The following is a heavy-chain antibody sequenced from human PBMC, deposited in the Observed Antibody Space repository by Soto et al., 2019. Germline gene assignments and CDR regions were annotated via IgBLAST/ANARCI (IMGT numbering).Heavy chain of an antibody. J-gene: IGHJ4*02. Sequence: QITLKESGPTLVKPTQTLTLTCTFSGFPLSTSGVGVGWIRQPPRKPLAWLALIYWNDDKRYSPSLKSRLTIAKDTSKSQGVLTTTTKDPVDTATYDGAHSLPGSSWTWYYSDYWGQGTLVTVSS. V-gene: IGHV2-5*01. CDR1: GFPLSTSGVG. CDR2: IYWNDDK. D-gene: IGHD6-13*01. CDR3: AHSLPGSSWTWYYSDY.